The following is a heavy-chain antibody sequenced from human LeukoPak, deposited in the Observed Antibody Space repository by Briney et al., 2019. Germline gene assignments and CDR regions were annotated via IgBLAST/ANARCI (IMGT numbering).Heavy chain of an antibody. V-gene: IGHV3-33*01. CDR1: GFTFSSYG. D-gene: IGHD1-26*01. CDR2: IWYDGSNK. Sequence: GGSLRLSCAASGFTFSSYGMHWVRQAPGKGLEWVAVIWYDGSNKYYADSVKGRFTISRDNSKNTLYLQMNSLRAEDTAVYHCARDRAVGATKRSYFDYWGQGTLVTVSS. J-gene: IGHJ4*02. CDR3: ARDRAVGATKRSYFDY.